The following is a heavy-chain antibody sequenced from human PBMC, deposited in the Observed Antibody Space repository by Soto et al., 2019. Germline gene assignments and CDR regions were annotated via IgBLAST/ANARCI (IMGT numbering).Heavy chain of an antibody. CDR1: GDTFSRDNFTNYA. D-gene: IGHD1-1*01. J-gene: IGHJ4*02. V-gene: IGHV1-69*06. Sequence: QVHLVQSGAEVKKPGSSVKVSCKASGDTFSRDNFTNYAIGWVRQAPGQGLEWMGGFIPIFETPNYAQKFQGRVTITADKSTTTAYMELRSLTSEDTAVYYCARSTTDWNFDSWGQGSLVTVSS. CDR3: ARSTTDWNFDS. CDR2: FIPIFETP.